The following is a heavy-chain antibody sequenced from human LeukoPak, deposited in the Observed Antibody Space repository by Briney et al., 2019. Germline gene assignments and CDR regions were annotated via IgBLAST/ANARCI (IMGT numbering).Heavy chain of an antibody. CDR3: AKGFTGANFDY. J-gene: IGHJ4*02. CDR1: GFAFSSFG. Sequence: GRSLRLSCAASGFAFSSFGVHWVRQTPGKGLEWVALISYVGTNQYYADSVKGRFTISRDNSKNTLYLQMNSLRAEDTAVYYCAKGFTGANFDYWGQGTLVTVSS. D-gene: IGHD3-10*01. V-gene: IGHV3-33*05. CDR2: ISYVGTNQ.